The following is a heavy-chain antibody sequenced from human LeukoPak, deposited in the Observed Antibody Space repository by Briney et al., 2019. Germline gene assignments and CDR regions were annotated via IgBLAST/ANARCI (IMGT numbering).Heavy chain of an antibody. J-gene: IGHJ6*02. CDR2: IYHSGST. CDR3: ARVGTMVRGVIRYYYYGMDV. CDR1: GFTFSSYW. Sequence: GSLRLSCAASGFTFSSYWMRWVRQPPGKGLEWIGEIYHSGSTNYNPSLKSRVTISVDNSKNQFSLKLSSVTAADTAVYYCARVGTMVRGVIRYYYYGMDVWGQGTTVTVSS. V-gene: IGHV4-4*02. D-gene: IGHD3-10*01.